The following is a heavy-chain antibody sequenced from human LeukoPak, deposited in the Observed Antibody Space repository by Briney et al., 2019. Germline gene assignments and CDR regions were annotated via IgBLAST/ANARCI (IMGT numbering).Heavy chain of an antibody. Sequence: ASVKVSCKASGYTFTDYYMHWVRQAPGQGLEWMGWVNPNRGGKNYAQKFQGRVTMTRDTSISTAYMELSSLRSDDTAVYYCARTYYDSRGYYYFDYWGQGTLVTVSS. CDR2: VNPNRGGK. V-gene: IGHV1-2*02. D-gene: IGHD3-22*01. J-gene: IGHJ4*02. CDR1: GYTFTDYY. CDR3: ARTYYDSRGYYYFDY.